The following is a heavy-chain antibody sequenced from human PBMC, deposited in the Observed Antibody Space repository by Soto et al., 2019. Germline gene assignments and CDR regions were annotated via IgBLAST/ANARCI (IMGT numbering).Heavy chain of an antibody. CDR3: ARDFXXYXXXXXXLTSSHAFDI. CDR1: GGTFSSYA. D-gene: IGHD3-9*01. Sequence: QVQLVQSGAEVKKPGSSVKVSCKASGGTFSSYAISWVRQAPGQGLEWMGGIIPIFGTANYAQKFQGRVTITADESTSTAYMELSSLRSEDTAVYYCARDFXXYXXXXXXLTSSHAFDIWGQGTMVTXSS. V-gene: IGHV1-69*01. CDR2: IIPIFGTA. J-gene: IGHJ3*02.